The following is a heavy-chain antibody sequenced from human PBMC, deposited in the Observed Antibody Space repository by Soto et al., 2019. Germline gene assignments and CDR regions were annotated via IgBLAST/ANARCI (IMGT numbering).Heavy chain of an antibody. D-gene: IGHD1-26*01. J-gene: IGHJ5*01. CDR3: ARGPIVGASGGFGFDS. CDR2: INHSGST. Sequence: SETLSLTCAVYGGSFSGYYWSWIRQPPGKGLEWIGEINHSGSTNYNPPLKSRVTISVDTSKNQFSLKLSSVTAADTAVYYCARGPIVGASGGFGFDSWGQATLVTVSS. CDR1: GGSFSGYY. V-gene: IGHV4-34*01.